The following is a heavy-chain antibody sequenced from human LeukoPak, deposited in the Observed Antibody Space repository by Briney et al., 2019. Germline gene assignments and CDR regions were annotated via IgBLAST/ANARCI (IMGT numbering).Heavy chain of an antibody. CDR3: ARGPRLANAFDI. CDR2: IYYSGST. J-gene: IGHJ3*02. Sequence: WETLSLTCTVSGGSISSYYWSWIRQPPGKGLEWIGYIYYSGSTNYNPSLKSRVTISVDTSKNQFSLKLSSVTAADTAIYYCARGPRLANAFDIWGQGTMVTFSS. D-gene: IGHD3-3*02. CDR1: GGSISSYY. V-gene: IGHV4-59*08.